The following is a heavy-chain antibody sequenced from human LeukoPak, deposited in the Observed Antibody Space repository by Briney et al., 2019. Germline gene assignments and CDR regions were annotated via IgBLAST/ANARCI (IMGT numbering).Heavy chain of an antibody. CDR1: GYTFTNYA. V-gene: IGHV1-18*01. J-gene: IGHJ4*02. D-gene: IGHD3-10*01. Sequence: ASVKVSCKTSGYTFTNYAITWVRQAPGQGFEWMGWITAYNGYTNYAQKVQDRVTMITDTSTSTAYMELRSLRSDDTAVYYCARSYNSGSYFDYCGQGTLVTVSS. CDR3: ARSYNSGSYFDY. CDR2: ITAYNGYT.